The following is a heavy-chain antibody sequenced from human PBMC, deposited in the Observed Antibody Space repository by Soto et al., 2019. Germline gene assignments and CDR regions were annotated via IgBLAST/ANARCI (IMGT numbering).Heavy chain of an antibody. D-gene: IGHD3-10*01. CDR3: ARAQVASGTYYCSFDY. CDR1: GFTFTSFG. V-gene: IGHV1-18*01. CDR2: ISGYNGDT. J-gene: IGHJ4*02. Sequence: ASVKVSCKASGFTFTSFGFNWLRQAPGQGLEWMGWISGYNGDTNYPERVQDRVTLTTDTSTSTAYMELRSLTSEDTAVYYCARAQVASGTYYCSFDYWGQGTLVTVSS.